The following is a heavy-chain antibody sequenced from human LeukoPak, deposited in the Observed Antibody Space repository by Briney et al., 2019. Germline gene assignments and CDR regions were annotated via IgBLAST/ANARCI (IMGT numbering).Heavy chain of an antibody. Sequence: GGSLRLSCAASGFTFSTYAMSWVRQAPGKGLEWVSVISGGGSGTYYADSVKGRFTISRDNSKNTLSLQTNSLRAEDTAVYYCGRGNSGSPETPDYWGQGTLVTVSS. CDR3: GRGNSGSPETPDY. CDR1: GFTFSTYA. J-gene: IGHJ4*02. CDR2: ISGGGSGT. D-gene: IGHD1-26*01. V-gene: IGHV3-23*01.